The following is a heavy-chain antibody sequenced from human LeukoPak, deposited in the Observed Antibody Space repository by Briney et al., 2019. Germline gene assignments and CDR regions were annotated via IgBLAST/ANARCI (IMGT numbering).Heavy chain of an antibody. CDR1: GEPFSGYY. CDR3: ARDFHGDHDY. V-gene: IGHV3-74*01. D-gene: IGHD4-17*01. Sequence: PSETLSLTCAISGEPFSGYYWGWIRQPPGKGLVWVARINPDGSITSYADSVKGRITISRDNAKNTLYLQMHSLRAEDTAVYYCARDFHGDHDYWGQGTLVTVSS. CDR2: INPDGSIT. J-gene: IGHJ4*02.